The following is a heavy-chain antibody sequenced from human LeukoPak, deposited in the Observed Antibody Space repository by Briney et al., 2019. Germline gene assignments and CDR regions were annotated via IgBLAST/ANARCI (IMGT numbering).Heavy chain of an antibody. CDR1: GFTFSSYG. D-gene: IGHD3-22*01. CDR2: IWYDGSNK. V-gene: IGHV3-33*01. J-gene: IGHJ4*02. CDR3: ARDPYYYDSSGYLDFDY. Sequence: GRSLRLSCAASGFTFSSYGMHWVRQAPGKGLEWVAVIWYDGSNKYYADSVKGRFTISRDNSKNTLYLQMNSLRAEDTAVYYCARDPYYYDSSGYLDFDYWGQGTLVTVSS.